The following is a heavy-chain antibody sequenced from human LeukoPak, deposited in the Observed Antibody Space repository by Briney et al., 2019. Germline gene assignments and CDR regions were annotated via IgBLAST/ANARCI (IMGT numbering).Heavy chain of an antibody. Sequence: PGGSLRLSCAASGFTFSSYWMNWVRQAPGKGLEWVANIKQDGSEKYYVDSVKGRFTISRDNAKNSLYLQMNSLRAEDTAVYYCARDTSPDQLLPFDYWGQGTLVTVSS. CDR3: ARDTSPDQLLPFDY. D-gene: IGHD2-2*01. CDR2: IKQDGSEK. V-gene: IGHV3-7*01. J-gene: IGHJ4*02. CDR1: GFTFSSYW.